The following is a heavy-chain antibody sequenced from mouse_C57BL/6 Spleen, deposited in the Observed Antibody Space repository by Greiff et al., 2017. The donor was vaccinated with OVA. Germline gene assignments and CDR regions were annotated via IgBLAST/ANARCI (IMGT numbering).Heavy chain of an antibody. CDR3: ARPFYDYTDY. D-gene: IGHD2-4*01. J-gene: IGHJ2*01. V-gene: IGHV1-26*01. CDR2: INPNNGGT. Sequence: VQLQQSGPELVKPGASVKISCKASGYTFTDYYMNWVKQSHGKSLEWIGDINPNNGGTSYNQKFKGKATLTVDRSSSTAYMELRSLTSEDSAVYYCARPFYDYTDYWGQGTTLTVSS. CDR1: GYTFTDYY.